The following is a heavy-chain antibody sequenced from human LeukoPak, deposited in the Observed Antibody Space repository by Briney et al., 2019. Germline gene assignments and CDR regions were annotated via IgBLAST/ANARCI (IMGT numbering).Heavy chain of an antibody. J-gene: IGHJ4*02. CDR2: IRSKAYGGTT. D-gene: IGHD3-22*01. V-gene: IGHV3-49*04. CDR3: TRDSYYYDRACVY. Sequence: GGSLRLSCTATGFTFGDYAMSWVRQAPGKGLEWVGFIRSKAYGGTTEYAASVKGRFTISRDDSKSIAYLQMNSLKTEDTAVYYCTRDSYYYDRACVYWGQGTLVTVSS. CDR1: GFTFGDYA.